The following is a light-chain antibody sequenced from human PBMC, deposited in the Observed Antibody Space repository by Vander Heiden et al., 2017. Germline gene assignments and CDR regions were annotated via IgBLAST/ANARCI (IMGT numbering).Light chain of an antibody. V-gene: IGKV1-39*01. CDR1: QSISSY. CDR2: AAS. Sequence: LSPSSLSASVGDRVTITCRASQSISSYLNWYQQKPGKAPKLLIYAASTLQSGVPSRFSGSGSGTDFTLTISSLQPEDVATYYCQQTYSTPFTFGPGTKVDIK. J-gene: IGKJ3*01. CDR3: QQTYSTPFT.